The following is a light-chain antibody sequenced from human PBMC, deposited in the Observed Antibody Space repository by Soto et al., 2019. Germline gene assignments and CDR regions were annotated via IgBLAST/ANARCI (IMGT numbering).Light chain of an antibody. V-gene: IGKV3-11*01. CDR2: DVS. CDR3: QQRSDWLPIT. J-gene: IGKJ5*01. CDR1: QSLSES. Sequence: EIVLTQSPATLSLSPGERATLSCRASQSLSESLAWYQQKPGQAPRLLIYDVSYRATGIPVRFSGSGSGTDFTLTISSLEPEDFAVYYCQQRSDWLPITFGQGTRLEIK.